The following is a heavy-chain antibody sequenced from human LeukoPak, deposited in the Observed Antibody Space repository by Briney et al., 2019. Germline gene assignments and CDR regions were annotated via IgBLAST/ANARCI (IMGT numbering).Heavy chain of an antibody. CDR1: GFTFSSYG. Sequence: QSGGSLRLSCAASGFTFSSYGMHWVRQAPGKGLEWVAFIWHDGSNKYYADSVKGRFTISRDNPQNTLYLQMNSLRAEDTAVYYCARAYYYDSSGYPPDYWGQGILVTVSS. D-gene: IGHD3-22*01. V-gene: IGHV3-33*01. CDR2: IWHDGSNK. CDR3: ARAYYYDSSGYPPDY. J-gene: IGHJ4*02.